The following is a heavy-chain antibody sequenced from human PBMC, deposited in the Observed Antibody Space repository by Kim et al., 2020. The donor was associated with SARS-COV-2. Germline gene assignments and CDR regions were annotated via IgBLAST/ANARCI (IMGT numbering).Heavy chain of an antibody. Sequence: ASVKVSCKVSGYTLTELSMHWVRQAPGKGLEWMGGFNPDDGETIYPQKFQGRVTMTEDTSTDTAYMELNSLRSEDTAVYYCAISRQQLVFNWFDPWGQGTLVTVSS. J-gene: IGHJ5*02. CDR1: GYTLTELS. CDR2: FNPDDGET. D-gene: IGHD6-13*01. CDR3: AISRQQLVFNWFDP. V-gene: IGHV1-24*01.